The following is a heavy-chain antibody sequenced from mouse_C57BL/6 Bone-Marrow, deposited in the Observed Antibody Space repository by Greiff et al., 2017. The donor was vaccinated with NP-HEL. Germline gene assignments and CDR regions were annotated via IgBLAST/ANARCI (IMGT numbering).Heavy chain of an antibody. CDR1: GFTFSDYY. V-gene: IGHV5-16*01. J-gene: IGHJ1*03. Sequence: EVQLVESEGGLVQPGSSMKLSCTASGFTFSDYYMAWVRQVPEKGLEWVANINYDGSSTYYLDSLKSRFIISRDNAKNILYLQMSSLKSEDTATYYCARDRGTEWYFDVWGTGTTVTVSS. D-gene: IGHD3-3*01. CDR2: INYDGSST. CDR3: ARDRGTEWYFDV.